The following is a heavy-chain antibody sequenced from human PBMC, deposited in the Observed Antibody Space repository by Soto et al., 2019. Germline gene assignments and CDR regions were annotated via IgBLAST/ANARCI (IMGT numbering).Heavy chain of an antibody. CDR1: GLTVSSNY. D-gene: IGHD3-10*01. V-gene: IGHV3-53*01. CDR3: ATSSRGVLPNYGMDV. Sequence: GGSLRLSCAASGLTVSSNYMSWVRQPPGKGLEWVSVIYSGGTTSYADSVKGRFTISRDNAKNSLYLQMNSLRAEDTAVYYCATSSRGVLPNYGMDVWGQGTTVTVSS. CDR2: IYSGGTT. J-gene: IGHJ6*02.